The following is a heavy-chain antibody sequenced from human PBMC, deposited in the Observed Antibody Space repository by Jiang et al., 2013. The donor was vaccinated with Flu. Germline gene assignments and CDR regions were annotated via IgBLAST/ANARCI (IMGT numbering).Heavy chain of an antibody. Sequence: GAEVKKPGSSVKVSCKASGGTFSSYAISWVRQAPGQGLEWMGRIIPILGIANYAQKFQGRVTITADKSTSTAYMELSSLRSEDTAVYYCARSSYYYDSSGYYGVYYYYGMDVWGQGTTVTVSS. CDR1: GGTFSSYA. D-gene: IGHD3-22*01. CDR2: IIPILGIA. V-gene: IGHV1-69*04. CDR3: ARSSYYYDSSGYYGVYYYYGMDV. J-gene: IGHJ6*02.